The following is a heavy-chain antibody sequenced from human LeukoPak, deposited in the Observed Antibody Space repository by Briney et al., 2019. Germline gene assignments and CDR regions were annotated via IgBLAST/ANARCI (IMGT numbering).Heavy chain of an antibody. CDR3: AREGRWLQRYYFDY. CDR1: GYTFTSYD. D-gene: IGHD5-24*01. Sequence: ASVKVSCKASGYTFTSYDINWVRQATGQGLEWMGWMNPNSGNTGYAQKFQGRVTITRNTSISTAYMELSSLRSEDTAVYYCAREGRWLQRYYFDYWGQGTLVTVSS. J-gene: IGHJ4*02. V-gene: IGHV1-8*03. CDR2: MNPNSGNT.